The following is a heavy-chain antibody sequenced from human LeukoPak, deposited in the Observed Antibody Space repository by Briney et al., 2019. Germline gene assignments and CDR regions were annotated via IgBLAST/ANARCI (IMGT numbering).Heavy chain of an antibody. J-gene: IGHJ6*02. Sequence: GSSVKVSCKASGGTFSSYAISWVRRAPGQGLEWMGRIIPILGIANYAQKFQGRVTITADKSTSAAYMELSSLRSEDTAVYYCARGGVVGATSESLSYYYGMDVWGQGTTVTVSS. CDR2: IIPILGIA. V-gene: IGHV1-69*04. CDR3: ARGGVVGATSESLSYYYGMDV. CDR1: GGTFSSYA. D-gene: IGHD1-26*01.